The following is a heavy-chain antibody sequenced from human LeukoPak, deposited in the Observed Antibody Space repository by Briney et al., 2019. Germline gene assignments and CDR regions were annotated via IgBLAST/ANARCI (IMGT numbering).Heavy chain of an antibody. V-gene: IGHV1-58*01. CDR2: IVVGSSNT. CDR3: AANIVATIDYYFDY. CDR1: GFTFTSSA. D-gene: IGHD5-12*01. J-gene: IGHJ4*02. Sequence: GTSVKVSCKASGFTFTSSAVQWVRQARGQRLEWIGWIVVGSSNTNYAQKFQERVTITRDMSTSTAYMELSSLRSEDTAVYYCAANIVATIDYYFDYWGQGTLVTVSS.